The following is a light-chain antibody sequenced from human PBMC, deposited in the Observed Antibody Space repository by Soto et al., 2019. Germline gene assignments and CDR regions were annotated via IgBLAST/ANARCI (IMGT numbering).Light chain of an antibody. CDR1: QSISTY. J-gene: IGKJ4*01. CDR2: GAS. Sequence: DIELTQSPSSLSASVGDRVTITCRASQSISTYLNWYQQKGGKAPKLLIHGASSLQSGVPLGFSATGSGTDFSLTIMSLQPEDFATYYCQQSYSTLLSFGGGTKVDIK. CDR3: QQSYSTLLS. V-gene: IGKV1-39*01.